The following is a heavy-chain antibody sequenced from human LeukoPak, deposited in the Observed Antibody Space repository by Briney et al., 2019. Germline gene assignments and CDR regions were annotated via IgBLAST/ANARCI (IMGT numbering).Heavy chain of an antibody. Sequence: SETLSLTCAVYGGSFSGYYWSWIRQPPGKGLEWIGEINHSGNTNYNPSLKSRVTIAVDTSKNQFSLKLSSVTAADTAVYYCARAFYGDYVGTLTGWGQGTLVTVSS. CDR1: GGSFSGYY. CDR3: ARAFYGDYVGTLTG. CDR2: INHSGNT. V-gene: IGHV4-34*01. D-gene: IGHD4-17*01. J-gene: IGHJ4*02.